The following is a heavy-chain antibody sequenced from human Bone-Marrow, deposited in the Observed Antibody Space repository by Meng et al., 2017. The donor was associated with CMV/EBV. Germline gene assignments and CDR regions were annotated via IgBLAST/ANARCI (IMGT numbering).Heavy chain of an antibody. CDR1: GFTFSSYG. CDR3: AKDGGYYYDSSGTLDV. J-gene: IGHJ6*02. Sequence: GESLKTSCAASGFTFSSYGMHWVRQAPGKGLEGVAFIRYDGSNKYFADCVKGRFTISRDNSKNTLYLQMNSLRAEDAAVDYWAKDGGYYYDSSGTLDVWGQGTTVTVSS. V-gene: IGHV3-30*02. D-gene: IGHD3-22*01. CDR2: IRYDGSNK.